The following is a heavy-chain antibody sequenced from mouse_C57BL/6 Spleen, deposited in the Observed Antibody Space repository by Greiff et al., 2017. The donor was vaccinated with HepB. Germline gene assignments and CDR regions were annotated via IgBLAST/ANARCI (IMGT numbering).Heavy chain of an antibody. CDR2: IDPEDGEN. CDR3: ARRPIYYGTYYAMDY. D-gene: IGHD1-1*01. CDR1: GFNIKDYY. J-gene: IGHJ4*01. Sequence: EVQLQQSGAELVKPGASVKLSCTASGFNIKDYYMHWVKQRTEQGLEWIGRIDPEDGENKYAPKFQGKATITADTSSNTAYLQLSCLTSDDTAVYYCARRPIYYGTYYAMDYWGQGTSVTVSS. V-gene: IGHV14-2*01.